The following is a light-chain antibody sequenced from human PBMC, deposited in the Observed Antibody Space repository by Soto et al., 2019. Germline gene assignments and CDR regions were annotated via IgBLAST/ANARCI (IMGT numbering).Light chain of an antibody. J-gene: IGLJ2*01. V-gene: IGLV1-40*01. CDR1: SSNIGAGYD. CDR3: QSYDSSLSGSPDVV. Sequence: QSALTQPPSVSGAPGQRVTISCTGSSSNIGAGYDVHWYQQLPGTAPKLLIYGNSNRPSGVPDRFSGSKSGTSASLAITGLQAEDEADYYCQSYDSSLSGSPDVVFGGGTKLTVL. CDR2: GNS.